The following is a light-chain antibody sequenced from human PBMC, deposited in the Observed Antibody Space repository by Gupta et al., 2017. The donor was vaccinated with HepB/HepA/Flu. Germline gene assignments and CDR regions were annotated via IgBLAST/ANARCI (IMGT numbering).Light chain of an antibody. J-gene: IGLJ3*02. Sequence: QSLLTQPPSVSAPPGQRVTISCTGSSSNIGAGYDVHWYQQLPGTAPKLLIYGNSNRPSGVPDRFSGSKSGTSASLAITGLQAEDEADYYCQSYDSSLSGWVFGGGTKLTVL. CDR2: GNS. CDR3: QSYDSSLSGWV. CDR1: SSNIGAGYD. V-gene: IGLV1-40*01.